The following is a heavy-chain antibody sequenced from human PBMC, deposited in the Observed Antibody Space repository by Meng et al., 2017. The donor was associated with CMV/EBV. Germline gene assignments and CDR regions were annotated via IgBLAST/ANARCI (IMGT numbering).Heavy chain of an antibody. CDR3: AREGGIVVVPAAPGWFDP. D-gene: IGHD2-2*01. J-gene: IGHJ5*02. Sequence: QVELVKAGAEVKKPGSSLKASCKASGGTFSSYAISWVRQAPGQGLEWMGGIIPIFGTANYAQKFQGRVTITADESTSTAYMELSSLRSEDTAVYYCAREGGIVVVPAAPGWFDPWGQGTLVTVSS. CDR1: GGTFSSYA. CDR2: IIPIFGTA. V-gene: IGHV1-69*12.